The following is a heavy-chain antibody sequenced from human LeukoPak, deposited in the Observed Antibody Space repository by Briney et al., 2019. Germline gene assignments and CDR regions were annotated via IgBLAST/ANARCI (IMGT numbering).Heavy chain of an antibody. D-gene: IGHD2-15*01. CDR1: GGSLSGSY. J-gene: IGHJ1*01. Sequence: SETLSLICAVFGGSLSGSYWSWIRQPPGKGLEWIREINHRGSTNYTPSLKSRVNISVDTSKNQFSLKLSSVTAADTAVYYCARGGLGYCSGGACYHEYFQHWGQGTLVTVSS. CDR3: ARGGLGYCSGGACYHEYFQH. V-gene: IGHV4-34*01. CDR2: INHRGST.